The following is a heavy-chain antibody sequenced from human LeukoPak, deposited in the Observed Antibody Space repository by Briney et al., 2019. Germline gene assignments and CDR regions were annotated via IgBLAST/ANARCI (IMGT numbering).Heavy chain of an antibody. CDR1: GGSISSSSYY. J-gene: IGHJ3*02. Sequence: EASETLSLTCTVSGGSISSSSYYWGWIRQPPGKGLEWIGEINDSGSTNYNPSLKSRVTISVDTSQNQFSLKLSPVTASDTAVYYCARHLQGGRRAFDMWGQGTMVTVSS. CDR3: ARHLQGGRRAFDM. V-gene: IGHV4-39*01. CDR2: INDSGST. D-gene: IGHD2-15*01.